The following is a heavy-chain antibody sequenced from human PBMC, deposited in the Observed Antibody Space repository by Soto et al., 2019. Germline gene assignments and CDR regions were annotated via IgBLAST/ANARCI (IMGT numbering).Heavy chain of an antibody. CDR1: GGSISSSGYY. CDR2: ISYSGTT. Sequence: SETLSLTCTVSGGSISSSGYYWGWIRQPPGKGLEWIGTISYSGTTDYNPSLKSRLTISLDTSKNQFSLKMRSVTAADTAVYYCARSVHSGDYIDYWGQGTLVTVSS. V-gene: IGHV4-39*07. D-gene: IGHD4-17*01. CDR3: ARSVHSGDYIDY. J-gene: IGHJ4*02.